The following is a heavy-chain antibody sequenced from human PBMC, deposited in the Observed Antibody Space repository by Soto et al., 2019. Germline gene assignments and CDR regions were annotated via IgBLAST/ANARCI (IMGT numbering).Heavy chain of an antibody. V-gene: IGHV3-23*01. CDR1: GFTFSSYA. D-gene: IGHD3-22*01. Sequence: PGGSLRLSCAASGFTFSSYAMSWVRQAPGKGLEWVSAISGSGGSTYYADSVKGRFTISRDNSKNTLYLQMNSLRAEDTAVYYCAKELRHYMIVVVITDYCGQGTLVTVSS. CDR3: AKELRHYMIVVVITDY. CDR2: ISGSGGST. J-gene: IGHJ4*02.